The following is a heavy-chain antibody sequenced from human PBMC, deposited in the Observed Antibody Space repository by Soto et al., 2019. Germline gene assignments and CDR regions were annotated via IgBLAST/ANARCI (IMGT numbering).Heavy chain of an antibody. CDR2: LRYDGSNK. J-gene: IGHJ4*02. Sequence: QVQLVESGGGVVQPGRSLRLSCAASGFRFSGFGMHWVRQAPGKGLEWVAILRYDGSNKYYADSVKGRFTISRDNSQNTLYLQMDSLRVEDTAVYYCARAGVGADTFYGYFDYWGQGILVTVSS. V-gene: IGHV3-33*01. CDR3: ARAGVGADTFYGYFDY. CDR1: GFRFSGFG. D-gene: IGHD1-26*01.